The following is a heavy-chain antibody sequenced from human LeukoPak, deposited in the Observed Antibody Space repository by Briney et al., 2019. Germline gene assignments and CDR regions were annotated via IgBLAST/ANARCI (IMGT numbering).Heavy chain of an antibody. V-gene: IGHV3-23*01. CDR3: AKAPYYYDSSGYYSSVVY. CDR1: GFTFSSYA. J-gene: IGHJ4*02. CDR2: ISGSGGST. Sequence: GGSLRLSCAASGFTFSSYAMSWVRQAPGKGLEWVSAISGSGGSTYYADSVKGRFTISRDNSKNTLYLQMNSLRAEDTAVYYCAKAPYYYDSSGYYSSVVYWGQGTLVTVSS. D-gene: IGHD3-22*01.